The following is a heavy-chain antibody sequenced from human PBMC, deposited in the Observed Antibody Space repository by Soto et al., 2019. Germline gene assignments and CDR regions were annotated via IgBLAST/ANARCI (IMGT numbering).Heavy chain of an antibody. V-gene: IGHV1-69*13. CDR1: GGSFSSFA. CDR3: AVSLYGVVLHYYYRMDV. J-gene: IGHJ6*02. CDR2: IIPMFGSA. Sequence: SVKVSCKATGGSFSSFAFRWVRQAPGQGLEWMGGIIPMFGSANYAQKFLGRVTFTAHDSTRTAYMEISGLTFEDKAFYYCAVSLYGVVLHYYYRMDVWGPGTSVTVS. D-gene: IGHD1-26*01.